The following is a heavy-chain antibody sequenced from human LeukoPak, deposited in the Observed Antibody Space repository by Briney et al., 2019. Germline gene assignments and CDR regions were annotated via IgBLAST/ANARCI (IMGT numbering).Heavy chain of an antibody. CDR1: GYSISSGYY. J-gene: IGHJ4*02. CDR2: IYHSGTT. D-gene: IGHD2-15*01. Sequence: SETLSLTCTVSGYSISSGYYWGWIRQPPGKGLEGIGRIYHSGTTYYNPSLERRVTISVDTSKNQFALKLSSVTAADTAIYYCARDELGYCSGGGSCSYFDYWGQGILVTVSS. CDR3: ARDELGYCSGGGSCSYFDY. V-gene: IGHV4-38-2*02.